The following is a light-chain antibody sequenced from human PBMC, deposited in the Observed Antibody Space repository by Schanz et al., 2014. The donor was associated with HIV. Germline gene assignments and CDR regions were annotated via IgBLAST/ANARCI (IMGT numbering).Light chain of an antibody. V-gene: IGKV1-17*01. Sequence: DIQMPQSPSSLSASVGARVTITCRASQGIGNDLGWYQQRPGKAPKRLIYAASTLQSGVPSRFVGGGSGTEFTLTISGLQPEDFATYYCLQHNAYPLTFGQGTRLDI. J-gene: IGKJ5*01. CDR2: AAS. CDR3: LQHNAYPLT. CDR1: QGIGND.